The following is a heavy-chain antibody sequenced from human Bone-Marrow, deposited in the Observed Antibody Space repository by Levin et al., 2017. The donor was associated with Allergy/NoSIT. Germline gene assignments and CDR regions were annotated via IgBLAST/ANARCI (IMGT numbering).Heavy chain of an antibody. V-gene: IGHV3-74*01. J-gene: IGHJ5*02. D-gene: IGHD3-3*01. CDR1: GFTFSSYW. CDR2: INSDGSST. Sequence: GESLKISCAASGFTFSSYWMHWVRQAPGKGLVWVSRINSDGSSTSYADSVKGRFTISRDNAKNTLYLQMNSLRAEDTAVYYCARDLVVRFSRAWGQGTLVTVSS. CDR3: ARDLVVRFSRA.